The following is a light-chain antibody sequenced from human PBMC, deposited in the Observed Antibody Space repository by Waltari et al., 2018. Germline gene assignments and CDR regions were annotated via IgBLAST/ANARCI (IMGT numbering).Light chain of an antibody. CDR2: RNN. Sequence: QAGLPQQPPVSKALSQTPQLTCPGNTTNVGNHEPAWLQQYQGHPPKLLFYRNNNRPSGISARFSASRSGNTASLTITGLQPEDEADYYCSAWDSNLSAWVFGGGTKLTVL. CDR1: TTNVGNHE. CDR3: SAWDSNLSAWV. V-gene: IGLV10-54*04. J-gene: IGLJ3*02.